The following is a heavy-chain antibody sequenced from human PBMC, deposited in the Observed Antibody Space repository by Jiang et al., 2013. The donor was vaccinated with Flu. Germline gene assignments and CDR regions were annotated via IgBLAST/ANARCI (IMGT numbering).Heavy chain of an antibody. V-gene: IGHV4-61*02. D-gene: IGHD2-8*01. CDR2: IYTSGST. CDR3: ARDRGKGYCTNGVCPYGMDV. J-gene: IGHJ6*02. CDR1: GGSISSGSYY. Sequence: SLTCTVSGGSISSGSYYWSWIRQPAGKGLEWIGRIYTSGSTNYNPSLKSRVTISVDTSKNQFSLKLSSVTAADTAVYYCARDRGKGYCTNGVCPYGMDVWGQGTTVTVSS.